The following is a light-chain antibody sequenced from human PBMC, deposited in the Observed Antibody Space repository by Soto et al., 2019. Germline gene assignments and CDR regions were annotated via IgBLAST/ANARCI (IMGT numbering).Light chain of an antibody. CDR1: QAIRND. Sequence: AIQMTQSPSSLSASVGDRVTITCRASQAIRNDLGWYQQTPGKAPKLLIYSASTLQSGLPSRFSGSGSGTDFTLSISSLQPEDFATYYCLQDYMSPLTFGQGTKVEMK. J-gene: IGKJ1*01. CDR2: SAS. CDR3: LQDYMSPLT. V-gene: IGKV1-6*01.